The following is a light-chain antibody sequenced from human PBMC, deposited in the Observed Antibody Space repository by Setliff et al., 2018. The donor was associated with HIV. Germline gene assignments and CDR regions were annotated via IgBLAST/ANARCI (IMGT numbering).Light chain of an antibody. CDR1: SSDVGGYNY. J-gene: IGLJ1*01. V-gene: IGLV2-14*01. CDR3: SSYTNSNSYV. Sequence: QSALTQPASVSGSPGQSITMSCTGTSSDVGGYNYVSWYQHHPGKAPKLMIYEVTNRPSGVSSRFSGSKSGNTASLTTFGLQAEDEADYYCSSYTNSNSYVFGTGTKVTVL. CDR2: EVT.